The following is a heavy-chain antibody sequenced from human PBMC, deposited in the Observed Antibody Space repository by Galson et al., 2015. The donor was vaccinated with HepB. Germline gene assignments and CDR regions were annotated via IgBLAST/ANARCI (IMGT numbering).Heavy chain of an antibody. D-gene: IGHD3-10*01. Sequence: ETLSLTCSVSGGSVRTHEDFWGWARQPPGKGLEWIGMIFYSGNTNYNPSLKSRVSISVDTSKHQLSLSLTSVTAADTGVYYCARGLPNWSLRAFDIWGHGTMVTVSS. V-gene: IGHV4-39*01. CDR2: IFYSGNT. J-gene: IGHJ3*02. CDR1: GGSVRTHEDF. CDR3: ARGLPNWSLRAFDI.